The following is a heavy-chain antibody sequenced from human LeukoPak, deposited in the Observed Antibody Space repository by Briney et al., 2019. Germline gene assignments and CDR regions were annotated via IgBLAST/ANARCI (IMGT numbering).Heavy chain of an antibody. CDR3: AKDLGSGTEYFHH. J-gene: IGHJ1*01. V-gene: IGHV3-33*06. Sequence: GRSLRLSCAASGFTFRNYGMHWVRQAPGKGLEWVAVIWYDGSNQRFADSVQGRFTISRDNSKNTLYLQMDSLRVEDTAVYYCAKDLGSGTEYFHHWGQGTMVTVSS. CDR2: IWYDGSNQ. D-gene: IGHD1-26*01. CDR1: GFTFRNYG.